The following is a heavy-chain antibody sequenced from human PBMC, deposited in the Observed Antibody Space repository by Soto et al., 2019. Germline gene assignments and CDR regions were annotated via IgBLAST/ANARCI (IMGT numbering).Heavy chain of an antibody. CDR3: AKAYCGSDNCHGGNFDF. D-gene: IGHD2-21*01. Sequence: GGTLSLSCAASGFFFSNHALYWVRQAPAQGLEWVSAVSNSASSTYYADSVKVRFISSRDNSRNTLYLQMNSLSAEDTAIYYCAKAYCGSDNCHGGNFDFWGRGTLVTVSS. CDR1: GFFFSNHA. J-gene: IGHJ4*02. V-gene: IGHV3-23*01. CDR2: VSNSASST.